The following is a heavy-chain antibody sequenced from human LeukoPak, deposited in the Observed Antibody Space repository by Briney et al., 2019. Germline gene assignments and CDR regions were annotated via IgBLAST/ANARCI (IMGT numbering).Heavy chain of an antibody. V-gene: IGHV3-23*01. J-gene: IGHJ1*01. CDR1: GFTFSSYA. Sequence: GRSLRLSCAASGFTFSSYAMSWVRQAPGKGLEWVSAISGSGGSTYYADSVKGRFTISRDNSKNTLYLQMNSLRAEDTAVYYCAKDLYSGSHDNWAYILFQHWGQGTLVTVSS. CDR2: ISGSGGST. D-gene: IGHD1-26*01. CDR3: AKDLYSGSHDNWAYILFQH.